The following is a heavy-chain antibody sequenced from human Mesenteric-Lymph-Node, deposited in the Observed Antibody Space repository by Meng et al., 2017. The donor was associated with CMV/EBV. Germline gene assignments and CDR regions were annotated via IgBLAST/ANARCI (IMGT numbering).Heavy chain of an antibody. CDR2: IIYSGGNT. CDR3: AKEMIIVATPGIDY. CDR1: GFTFSGYA. Sequence: GGSLRLSCAASGFTFSGYAMTWVRQDPGKGLEWVSIIYSGGNTYYPDSVKGRFTISRDNSKNTLHLQMNSLRAEDTAVYYCAKEMIIVATPGIDYWGQGTLVTVSS. D-gene: IGHD5-12*01. V-gene: IGHV3-23*01. J-gene: IGHJ4*02.